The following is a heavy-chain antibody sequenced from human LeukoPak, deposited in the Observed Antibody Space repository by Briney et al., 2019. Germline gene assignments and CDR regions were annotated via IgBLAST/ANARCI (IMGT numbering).Heavy chain of an antibody. V-gene: IGHV1-8*01. D-gene: IGHD3-10*01. J-gene: IGHJ5*02. CDR2: MNPESGNT. Sequence: ASVKVSCKPSGYTFTNYDINWVRQAPGQGLEWMGWMNPESGNTGYGQRFQGRVTMTRDTSMSTVYMELSNLRSDDTAVYYCARGRMVRGITWWFEPWGEGTLVTVSS. CDR3: ARGRMVRGITWWFEP. CDR1: GYTFTNYD.